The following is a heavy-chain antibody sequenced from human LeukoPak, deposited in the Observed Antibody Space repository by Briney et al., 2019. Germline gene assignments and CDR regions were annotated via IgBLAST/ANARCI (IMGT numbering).Heavy chain of an antibody. V-gene: IGHV3-23*01. Sequence: GGSLRLSCAASGFTFSSYAMSWVRQAPGKGLEWVSTISGSGGSTYYADSVKGRFTISRDNSKNTLYLQMNSLRAEDTAVYCCAKGRIGYSYGYSDYWGQGTLVTVSS. D-gene: IGHD5-18*01. CDR3: AKGRIGYSYGYSDY. CDR1: GFTFSSYA. CDR2: ISGSGGST. J-gene: IGHJ4*02.